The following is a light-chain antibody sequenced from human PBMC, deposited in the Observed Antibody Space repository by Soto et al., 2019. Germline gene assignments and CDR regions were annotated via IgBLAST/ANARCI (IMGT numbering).Light chain of an antibody. CDR2: EVS. CDR1: SSDVGGYNY. V-gene: IGLV2-8*01. J-gene: IGLJ1*01. Sequence: QSVLTQPPSASGSPGQSVTISCTGTSSDVGGYNYVSWYQQHPGKAPKLVIYEVSKRPSGVPDRFSGSKSGNTASLTVSGLQADAEADYYCRSYAGXNNFDVFGNGTKVTV. CDR3: RSYAGXNNFDV.